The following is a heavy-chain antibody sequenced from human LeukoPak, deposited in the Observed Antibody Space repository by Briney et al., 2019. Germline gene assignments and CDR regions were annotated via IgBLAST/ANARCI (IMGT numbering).Heavy chain of an antibody. Sequence: ASVKVSCKASGGTFSSYAISWVRQAPGQGLEWMGGIIPIFGTANYAQKFQGRVTITADESTSTAYMELSSLRSEDTAVYYCATILSSSWYPKFDYWGQGTLVTVSS. V-gene: IGHV1-69*13. CDR1: GGTFSSYA. CDR3: ATILSSSWYPKFDY. D-gene: IGHD6-13*01. J-gene: IGHJ4*02. CDR2: IIPIFGTA.